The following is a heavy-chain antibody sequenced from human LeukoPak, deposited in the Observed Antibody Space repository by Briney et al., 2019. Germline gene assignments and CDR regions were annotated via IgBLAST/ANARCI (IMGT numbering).Heavy chain of an antibody. D-gene: IGHD2-8*01. Sequence: SQTLSLTCTVSGGSISSGSYYWSWIRQPAGKGLEWIGRIYTSGSTNYNPSLKSRVTISVDTSKNQFSLKLSSVTAADTAVYYCARTYCTNGVCSPFDYWGQGTLVTVSS. CDR1: GGSISSGSYY. CDR2: IYTSGST. CDR3: ARTYCTNGVCSPFDY. J-gene: IGHJ4*02. V-gene: IGHV4-61*02.